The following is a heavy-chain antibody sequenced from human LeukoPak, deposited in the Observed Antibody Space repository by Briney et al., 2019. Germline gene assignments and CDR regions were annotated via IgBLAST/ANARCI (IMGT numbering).Heavy chain of an antibody. CDR3: ARDFSRTVRGVIGY. J-gene: IGHJ4*02. V-gene: IGHV3-30-3*01. CDR2: ISYDGSNK. Sequence: QPGRSLRLSCAASGFTFSSYAMHWARPAPGKGLDWVAVISYDGSNKYYADSVKGRLTISRDNSKNTLYLQMNSLRAEDTAVYYCARDFSRTVRGVIGYWGQGTLVTVSS. D-gene: IGHD3-10*01. CDR1: GFTFSSYA.